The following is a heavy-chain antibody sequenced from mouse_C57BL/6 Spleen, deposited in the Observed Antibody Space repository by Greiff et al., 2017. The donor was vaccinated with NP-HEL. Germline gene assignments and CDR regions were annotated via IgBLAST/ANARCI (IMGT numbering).Heavy chain of an antibody. D-gene: IGHD1-1*01. V-gene: IGHV1-55*01. J-gene: IGHJ3*01. CDR3: ASREDYYGSSPWFAY. CDR1: GYTFTSYW. CDR2: IYPGSGST. Sequence: VQLQQSGAELVKPGASVKMSCKASGYTFTSYWITWVKQRPGQGLEWIGDIYPGSGSTNYNEKFKSKATLTVDTSSSTAYIQLSSLTSEDSAVYYCASREDYYGSSPWFAYWGQGTLVTVSA.